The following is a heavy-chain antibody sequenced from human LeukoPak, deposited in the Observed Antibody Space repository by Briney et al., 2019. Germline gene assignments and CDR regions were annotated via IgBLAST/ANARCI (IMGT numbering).Heavy chain of an antibody. V-gene: IGHV4-59*01. J-gene: IGHJ4*02. CDR3: ASSSLWGATLDY. CDR1: GGSISSYY. CDR2: IYHNRRP. D-gene: IGHD1-26*01. Sequence: SETLSLTCTVSGGSISSYYWSWIRQPPGKGLEWIGHIYHNRRPNYNPSLRSRVAISVDTSKNQFSLKLSSVTAADTAVYYCASSSLWGATLDYWGQGTLVTVSS.